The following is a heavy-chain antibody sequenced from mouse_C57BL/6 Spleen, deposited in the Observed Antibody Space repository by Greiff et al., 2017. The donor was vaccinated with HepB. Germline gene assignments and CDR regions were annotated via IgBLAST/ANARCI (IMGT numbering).Heavy chain of an antibody. V-gene: IGHV1-15*01. CDR2: IDPETGGT. J-gene: IGHJ3*01. CDR3: TRRDSSLAY. CDR1: GYTFTDYE. Sequence: QVHVKQSGAELVRPGASVTLSCKASGYTFTDYEMHWVKQTPVHGLEWIGAIDPETGGTAYNQKFKGKAILTADKSSSTAYMELRSLTSEDSAVYYCTRRDSSLAYWGQGTLVTVSA. D-gene: IGHD1-1*01.